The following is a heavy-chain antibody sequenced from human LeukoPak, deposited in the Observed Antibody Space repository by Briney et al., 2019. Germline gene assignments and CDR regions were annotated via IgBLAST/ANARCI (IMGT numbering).Heavy chain of an antibody. V-gene: IGHV3-74*01. D-gene: IGHD2-2*01. J-gene: IGHJ4*02. CDR1: GFTFSSYW. Sequence: GGSLRLSCAASGFTFSSYWMHWVRQAPGKGLVWVSRINSDGSSTSYADSVKGRFTISRDNAKNTLYLQMNSLRAEDTAVYYCARASSSGYCSSTSCFYFDYWGQGTLVTVSS. CDR3: ARASSSGYCSSTSCFYFDY. CDR2: INSDGSST.